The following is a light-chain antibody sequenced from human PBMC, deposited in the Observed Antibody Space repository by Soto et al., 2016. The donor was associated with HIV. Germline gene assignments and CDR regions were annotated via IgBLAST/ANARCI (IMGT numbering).Light chain of an antibody. CDR3: QTWDSRAAV. V-gene: IGLV3-1*01. J-gene: IGLJ1*01. CDR2: QDI. CDR1: NLKDKF. Sequence: SYELTQPPSVSLSPGQTAIITCSGYNLKDKFVSWYQQRPGQSPILVISQDILRPSGIPERSSGSNSGNTATLTITGIQPLDEADYFCQTWDSRAAVFGTGTKVTVL.